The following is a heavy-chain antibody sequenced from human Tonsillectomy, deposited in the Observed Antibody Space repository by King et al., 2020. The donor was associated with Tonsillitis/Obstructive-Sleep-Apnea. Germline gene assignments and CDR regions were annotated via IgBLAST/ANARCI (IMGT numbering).Heavy chain of an antibody. CDR3: ASGQAAAGSNWFET. V-gene: IGHV4-4*02. Sequence: VQLQESGPGLVKPTGTLSLTCAVSGGSISSSDLWTWVRQPPGKGLEWIGEIYRSGSTNYNPSLKSRVAISVDKSKNQVSLKLSSVTAADAAVYYCASGQAAAGSNWFETWGQGTLVTVSS. CDR2: IYRSGST. CDR1: GGSISSSDL. D-gene: IGHD6-13*01. J-gene: IGHJ5*02.